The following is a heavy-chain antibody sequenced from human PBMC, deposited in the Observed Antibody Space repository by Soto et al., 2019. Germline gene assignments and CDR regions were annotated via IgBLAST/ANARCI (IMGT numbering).Heavy chain of an antibody. V-gene: IGHV2-5*02. Sequence: QITLQESGPTLVKPTQTLTLTCSFSGFSLTTSGVGVGWIRQPPGKALEWLALIYWDGEKRYSPSLKNRLTLARDTSKNQVVLTMTNMDPMDTATYYCAHSRSSDSWSAFQKWFDHWGQGTLVTVSS. CDR1: GFSLTTSGVG. CDR2: IYWDGEK. J-gene: IGHJ5*02. CDR3: AHSRSSDSWSAFQKWFDH. D-gene: IGHD3-3*01.